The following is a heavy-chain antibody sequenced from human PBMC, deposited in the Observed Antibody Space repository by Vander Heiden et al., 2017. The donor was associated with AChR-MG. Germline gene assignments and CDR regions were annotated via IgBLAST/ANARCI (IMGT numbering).Heavy chain of an antibody. D-gene: IGHD2-21*01. J-gene: IGHJ4*02. Sequence: EVQLVQSGVEVKKPGESLKISCKGSGYSFTNFHFWIGWVRQRPGKGLEWLGSIFPGDSTVRYSPSFQGQVTISADQSISTAYLQWNSLEASDSAVYFCARRGYGDYAMSHWGQGTLVTVSS. CDR1: GYSFTNFHFW. V-gene: IGHV5-51*01. CDR3: ARRGYGDYAMSH. CDR2: IFPGDSTV.